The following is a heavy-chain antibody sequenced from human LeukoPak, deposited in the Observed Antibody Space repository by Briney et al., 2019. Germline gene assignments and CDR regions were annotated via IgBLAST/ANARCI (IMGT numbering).Heavy chain of an antibody. J-gene: IGHJ4*02. CDR3: ATSSLNDYGAY. D-gene: IGHD4-17*01. V-gene: IGHV1-24*01. Sequence: ASVKVSCKVSRYTLTELSMHWVRQAPVKGPEWMGGFDPEDGETIYAQKFQGRVTMTEDASTDTAYMELSSLRSEDTAVYYCATSSLNDYGAYWGQGTLVTVSS. CDR2: FDPEDGET. CDR1: RYTLTELS.